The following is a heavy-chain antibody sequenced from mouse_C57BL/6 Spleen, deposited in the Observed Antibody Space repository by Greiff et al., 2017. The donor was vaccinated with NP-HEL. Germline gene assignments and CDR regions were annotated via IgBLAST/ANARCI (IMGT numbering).Heavy chain of an antibody. CDR3: ARFLVATDAMDY. D-gene: IGHD1-1*01. J-gene: IGHJ4*01. CDR1: GFTFSDYG. CDR2: ISSGSSTI. V-gene: IGHV5-17*01. Sequence: VHVKQSGGGLVKPGGSLKLSCAASGFTFSDYGMHWVRQAPEKGLEWVAYISSGSSTIYYADTVKGRFTISRDNAKNTLFLQMTSLRSEDTAMYYCARFLVATDAMDYWGQGTSVTVSS.